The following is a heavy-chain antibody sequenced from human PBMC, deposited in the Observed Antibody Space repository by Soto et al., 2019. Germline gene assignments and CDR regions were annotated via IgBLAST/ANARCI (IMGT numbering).Heavy chain of an antibody. J-gene: IGHJ4*01. D-gene: IGHD3-22*01. Sequence: PSETLSLTCTVSGGSISSYYWSWIRQPPGKGLEWIGYIYYSGSTNYNPSLKSRVTISVDTSKNQFSLKLSSVTAADTAVYYCARITPPVYDSSGYYYNDWGHGTLVTVSS. CDR1: GGSISSYY. CDR2: IYYSGST. V-gene: IGHV4-59*01. CDR3: ARITPPVYDSSGYYYND.